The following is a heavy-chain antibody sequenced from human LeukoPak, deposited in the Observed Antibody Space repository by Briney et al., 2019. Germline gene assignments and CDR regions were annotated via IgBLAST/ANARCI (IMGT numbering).Heavy chain of an antibody. V-gene: IGHV4-59*01. CDR3: ARSGYYPEYDY. D-gene: IGHD3-22*01. CDR1: GGSISSYY. J-gene: IGHJ4*02. CDR2: IYYSGST. Sequence: SETLSLTCTVSGGSISSYYWSWIRQPPGKGLEWIGYIYYSGSTKYNPSLKSRVTISVDTSKNQFSLKLNSVTAADTAVYYCARSGYYPEYDYWGQGTLVTVSS.